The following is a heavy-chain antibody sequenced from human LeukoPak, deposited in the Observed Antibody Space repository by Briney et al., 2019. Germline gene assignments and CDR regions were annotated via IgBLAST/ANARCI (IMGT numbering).Heavy chain of an antibody. V-gene: IGHV3-30*02. CDR1: GFTFSSYG. J-gene: IGHJ6*03. CDR2: IRYNGNNQ. Sequence: GGSLRLSCAASGFTFSSYGMHWVRQAPGKGLEWVAFIRYNGNNQYYADSVKGRFTISRDNSKNTLYLQMNSLKGDDTAVYYCAKDSAFYYIDVWGKGTTVIISS. D-gene: IGHD3-10*01. CDR3: AKDSAFYYIDV.